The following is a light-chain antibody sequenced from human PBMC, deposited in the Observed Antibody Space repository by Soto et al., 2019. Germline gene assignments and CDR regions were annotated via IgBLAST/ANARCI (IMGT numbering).Light chain of an antibody. Sequence: EIVLTQSPPTLSLSPGERATLSCRASQSVSSYLAWYQQKPGQAPRLLIYDASSRATGIPARFSGSGSGTDFTLTISSLEPEDFAVYYCQQRSNWPVTFGQGTKV. V-gene: IGKV3-11*01. CDR3: QQRSNWPVT. CDR1: QSVSSY. CDR2: DAS. J-gene: IGKJ1*01.